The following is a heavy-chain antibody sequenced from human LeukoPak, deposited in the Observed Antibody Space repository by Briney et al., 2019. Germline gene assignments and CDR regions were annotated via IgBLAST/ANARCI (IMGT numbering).Heavy chain of an antibody. CDR2: IFYSGST. D-gene: IGHD3-10*01. V-gene: IGHV4-30-4*08. CDR3: ARVQYYFGWGSYFYYFDY. Sequence: SETLSLTCTVSGGSISSSSYYWGWIRQPPGKGLEWIGYIFYSGSTYYNPSLKSRVTISVDMSRDQFSLKLSSVTAADTAVYYCARVQYYFGWGSYFYYFDYWGQGTLVTVSS. J-gene: IGHJ4*02. CDR1: GGSISSSSYY.